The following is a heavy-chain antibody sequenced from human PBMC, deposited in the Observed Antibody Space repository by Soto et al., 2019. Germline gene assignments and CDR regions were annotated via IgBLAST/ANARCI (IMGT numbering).Heavy chain of an antibody. D-gene: IGHD2-15*01. CDR2: IIPIFGTA. V-gene: IGHV1-69*12. CDR1: GGTFSSYA. Sequence: QVQLVQSGAEVKKPGSSVKVSCKASGGTFSSYAISWVRQAPGQGLEWMGGIIPIFGTANYAQKFQGRVTITADESTGTASRELSSLRSEDTAVYYCARESRYCSGGSCYFLPGIDYWGQGTLVTVSS. J-gene: IGHJ4*02. CDR3: ARESRYCSGGSCYFLPGIDY.